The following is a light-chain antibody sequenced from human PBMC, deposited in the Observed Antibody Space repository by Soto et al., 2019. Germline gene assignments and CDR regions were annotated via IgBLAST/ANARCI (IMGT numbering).Light chain of an antibody. J-gene: IGKJ2*01. V-gene: IGKV2-30*02. CDR1: QSFIHSNGNTY. CDR2: QVF. CDR3: MQGSLWPFT. Sequence: DVVMTQSPLSLPVTLGQPASISCRSTQSFIHSNGNTYLTWFQQRPGQSPRRLIYQVFNRDSGDPDRFSGSGLGTDFTLKISRVEAEDVGVYYCMQGSLWPFTFGQGTRLEIK.